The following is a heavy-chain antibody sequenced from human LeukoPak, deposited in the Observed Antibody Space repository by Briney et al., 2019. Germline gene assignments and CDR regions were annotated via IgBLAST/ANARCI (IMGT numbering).Heavy chain of an antibody. CDR3: AKGVGRYFDWLFRFDY. Sequence: GGSLRLSCAASGFTFSSYGMHWVRQAPGKGLEWVAVISYDGSNKYYADSVKGRFTISRDNSKNTLYLQMNSLRAEGTAVYYCAKGVGRYFDWLFRFDYWGQGTLVTVSS. CDR1: GFTFSSYG. CDR2: ISYDGSNK. J-gene: IGHJ4*02. V-gene: IGHV3-30*18. D-gene: IGHD3-9*01.